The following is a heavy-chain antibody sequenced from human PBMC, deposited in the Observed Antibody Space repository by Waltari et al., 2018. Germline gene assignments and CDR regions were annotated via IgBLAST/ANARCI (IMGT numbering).Heavy chain of an antibody. CDR2: IIPIVGTA. CDR1: GGTFSSYA. D-gene: IGHD1-26*01. V-gene: IGHV1-69*05. Sequence: QVQRVQSGAEVKKPGSSVKVSCKASGGTFSSYAISWVRQAPGQGLEWMGGIIPIVGTANYAQKFPGRVTITTDESTSTAYMEPSSLRSEDTAVYYCARGAGDSGSYYYFDSWGQGTLVTVSS. CDR3: ARGAGDSGSYYYFDS. J-gene: IGHJ4*02.